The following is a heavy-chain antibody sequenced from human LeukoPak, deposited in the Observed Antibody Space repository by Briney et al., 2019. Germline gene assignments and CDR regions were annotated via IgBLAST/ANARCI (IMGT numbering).Heavy chain of an antibody. CDR1: GGTFVSYA. V-gene: IGHV1-69*13. Sequence: ASVKVSCKTSGGTFVSYAIGWVRQAPGQGLAWMGGIIPVFVKANYPQNFQDRVTNTAEDSTRTVYMELRSLRSEDTAVYYCAREAREYSSPYYFEFWGQGTLITVSS. D-gene: IGHD6-6*01. CDR2: IIPVFVKA. J-gene: IGHJ4*02. CDR3: AREAREYSSPYYFEF.